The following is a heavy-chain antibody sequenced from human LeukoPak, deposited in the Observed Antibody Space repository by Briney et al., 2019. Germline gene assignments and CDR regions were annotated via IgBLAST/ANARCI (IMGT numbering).Heavy chain of an antibody. D-gene: IGHD5-12*01. V-gene: IGHV1-69*06. Sequence: ASVKVSCTASGGTFSSYAISWVRQAPGQGLEWMGGIIPIFGTANYEQKFQGRVTITADKSTSTAYMELSSLRSEDTAVYYCARVGGYEKYYFDYWGQGTLVTVSS. CDR3: ARVGGYEKYYFDY. J-gene: IGHJ4*02. CDR1: GGTFSSYA. CDR2: IIPIFGTA.